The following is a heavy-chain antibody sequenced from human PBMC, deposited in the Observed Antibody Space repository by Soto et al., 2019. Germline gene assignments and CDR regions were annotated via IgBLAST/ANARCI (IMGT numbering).Heavy chain of an antibody. CDR3: ARVGPFGGFGVVISRWNWFDP. Sequence: ASVKVSCKASGYTFTSYGISWVRQAPGQGLEWMGWISAYNGNTNYAQKLQGRVTMTTDTSTSTAYMELRSLRSDDTAVYYCARVGPFGGFGVVISRWNWFDPWGQGTLVTVSS. J-gene: IGHJ5*02. D-gene: IGHD3-3*01. CDR2: ISAYNGNT. CDR1: GYTFTSYG. V-gene: IGHV1-18*01.